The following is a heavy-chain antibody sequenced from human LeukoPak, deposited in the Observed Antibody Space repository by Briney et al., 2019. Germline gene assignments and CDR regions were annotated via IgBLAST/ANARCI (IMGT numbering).Heavy chain of an antibody. D-gene: IGHD6-13*01. CDR2: ISYDGSNE. CDR3: ARDSAFLYSSSYYGMDV. Sequence: PGGSLRLSCAASGFTFSSYAMHWVRQAPGKGLEWVAVISYDGSNEYYADSVKGRFTISRDNSKNTLYLQMNSLRAEDTAVYYCARDSAFLYSSSYYGMDVWGQGTTVTVSS. J-gene: IGHJ6*02. V-gene: IGHV3-30-3*01. CDR1: GFTFSSYA.